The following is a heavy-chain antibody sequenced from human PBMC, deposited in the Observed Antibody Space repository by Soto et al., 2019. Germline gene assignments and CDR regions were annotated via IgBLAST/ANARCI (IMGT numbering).Heavy chain of an antibody. V-gene: IGHV1-69*13. CDR2: IIPIFGTA. D-gene: IGHD5-18*01. CDR1: GGTFSSYA. J-gene: IGHJ6*02. CDR3: ATPPGYSYGTHYYYYGMDV. Sequence: SVKVSCKASGGTFSSYAISWVRQAPGQGLEWMGGIIPIFGTANYAQKFQGRVTIAADESTSTAYMELSSLRSEDTAVYYCATPPGYSYGTHYYYYGMDVWGQGTTVTVSS.